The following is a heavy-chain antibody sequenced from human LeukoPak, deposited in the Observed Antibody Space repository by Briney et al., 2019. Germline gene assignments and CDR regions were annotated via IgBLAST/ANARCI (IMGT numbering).Heavy chain of an antibody. CDR2: ISSSGSTI. CDR1: GFTFSDYY. CDR3: ARGSYYYDSSGYYMDV. V-gene: IGHV3-11*04. J-gene: IGHJ6*03. Sequence: GSLRLSCAASGFTFSDYYLSWIRQAPGKGLGWVSYISSSGSTIYYADSVKGRFTISRDNAKNSLYLQMNSLRAEDTAVYYCARGSYYYDSSGYYMDVWGKGTTVTVSS. D-gene: IGHD3-22*01.